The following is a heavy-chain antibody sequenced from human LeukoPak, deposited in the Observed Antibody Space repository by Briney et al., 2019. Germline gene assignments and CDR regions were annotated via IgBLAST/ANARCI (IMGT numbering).Heavy chain of an antibody. D-gene: IGHD4-17*01. Sequence: GGTLRLCCAACGFTASVNFRTWVRQPPGKGLEWGLVIFSPRSAHNADSVDGRFTISKDSSKNTLCRQRYSLKTQQSAVYYGARASSGDYGGGYCDYWGEGSPVIVSS. CDR3: ARASSGDYGGGYCDY. CDR1: GFTASVNF. CDR2: IFSPRSA. V-gene: IGHV3-53*01. J-gene: IGHJ4*02.